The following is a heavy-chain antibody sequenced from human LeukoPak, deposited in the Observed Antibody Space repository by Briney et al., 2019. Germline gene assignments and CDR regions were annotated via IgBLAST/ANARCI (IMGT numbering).Heavy chain of an antibody. J-gene: IGHJ5*02. Sequence: ASVEVSCKASGYTFTNSDITWVRQAPGQGLEWMGRISTSNGDTNYAAKLQGRVTMTTDTSTSTVYMELGSLTFDDTAVYFCARDPYHRLGPPLDLWGQVTLVTVSS. CDR2: ISTSNGDT. D-gene: IGHD1-14*01. V-gene: IGHV1-18*01. CDR1: GYTFTNSD. CDR3: ARDPYHRLGPPLDL.